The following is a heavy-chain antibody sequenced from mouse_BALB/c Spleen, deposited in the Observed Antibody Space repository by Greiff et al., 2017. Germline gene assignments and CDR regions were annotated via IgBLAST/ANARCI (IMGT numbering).Heavy chain of an antibody. CDR1: GFTFSDYG. CDR3: AREDDYDDGAMDY. J-gene: IGHJ4*01. V-gene: IGHV5-15*02. CDR2: ISNLAYSI. D-gene: IGHD2-4*01. Sequence: DVQLVESGGGLVQPGGSRKLSCAASGFTFSDYGMAWVRQAPGKGPEWVAFISNLAYSIYYADTVTGRFTISRENAKNTLYLEMSSLRSEDTAMYYCAREDDYDDGAMDYWGQGTSVTVSS.